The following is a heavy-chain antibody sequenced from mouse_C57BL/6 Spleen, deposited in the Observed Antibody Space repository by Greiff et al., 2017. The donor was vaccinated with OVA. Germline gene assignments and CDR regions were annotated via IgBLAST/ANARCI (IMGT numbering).Heavy chain of an antibody. CDR1: GYTFTSYW. CDR2: INPSNGGT. D-gene: IGHD2-5*01. Sequence: QVQLQQPGTELVKPGASVKLSCKASGYTFTSYWMHWVKQRPGQGLEWIGNINPSNGGTNYTEKFKGKATLTVDTSSSTAYMQLSSLTSEDSAVDTCARSANYSNSFAYWGQGTMVTVSA. CDR3: ARSANYSNSFAY. V-gene: IGHV1-53*01. J-gene: IGHJ3*01.